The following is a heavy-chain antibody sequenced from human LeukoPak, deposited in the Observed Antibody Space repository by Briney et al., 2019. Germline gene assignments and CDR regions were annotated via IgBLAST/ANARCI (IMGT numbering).Heavy chain of an antibody. CDR3: ARDLSAYYYGSGSLRY. Sequence: ASVKVSCKASGGTFSSYAISWVRQAPGQGLEWMGRIIPILGIANYAQKFQGRVTITADKSTSTAYMELSSLRSEDTAVYYCARDLSAYYYGSGSLRYWGQGTLVTVSS. J-gene: IGHJ4*02. D-gene: IGHD3-10*01. CDR2: IIPILGIA. CDR1: GGTFSSYA. V-gene: IGHV1-69*04.